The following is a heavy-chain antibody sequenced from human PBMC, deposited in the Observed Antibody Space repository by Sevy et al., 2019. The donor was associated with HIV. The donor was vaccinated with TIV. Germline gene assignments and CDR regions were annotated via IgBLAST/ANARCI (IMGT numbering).Heavy chain of an antibody. V-gene: IGHV1-18*01. J-gene: IGHJ4*02. CDR3: ARDRGIAVAGTSDY. Sequence: ASVKVSCKASGYTFTSYGISWVRQAPGQGLEWMGWISAYNGNTNYPQKLQGRVTMTTDTSTSTAYMELRSLRSDDTAVYYCARDRGIAVAGTSDYWGQGTLVTVSS. D-gene: IGHD6-19*01. CDR1: GYTFTSYG. CDR2: ISAYNGNT.